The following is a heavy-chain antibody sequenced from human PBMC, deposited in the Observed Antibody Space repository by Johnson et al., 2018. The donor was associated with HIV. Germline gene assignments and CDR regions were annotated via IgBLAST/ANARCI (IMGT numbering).Heavy chain of an antibody. J-gene: IGHJ3*02. CDR1: TFTFSSAW. V-gene: IGHV3-48*01. Sequence: EVQLVESGGTLVKVGGSLRLSCTASTFTFSSAWMNWVRQAPGKGLEWVSYISSSGSTIYYADSVKGRFTISRDNSKNTLYLQMNSLRAEDTAVCYCTRALSGYDADAFDIWG. CDR2: ISSSGSTI. CDR3: TRALSGYDADAFDI. D-gene: IGHD5-12*01.